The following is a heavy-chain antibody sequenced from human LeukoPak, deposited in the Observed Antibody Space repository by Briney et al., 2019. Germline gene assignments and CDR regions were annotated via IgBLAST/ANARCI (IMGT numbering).Heavy chain of an antibody. CDR2: INHSGST. Sequence: SETLSLTCAVYGGSFSGYYWSWIRQPPGKGLEWIGEINHSGSTNYNPSLKSRVTISVDTSKNQFSLKLSSVTAADTAVYYCAKDSHYRDYYYYYMDVWGKGTTVTISS. CDR3: AKDSHYRDYYYYYMDV. V-gene: IGHV4-34*01. CDR1: GGSFSGYY. J-gene: IGHJ6*03. D-gene: IGHD4-11*01.